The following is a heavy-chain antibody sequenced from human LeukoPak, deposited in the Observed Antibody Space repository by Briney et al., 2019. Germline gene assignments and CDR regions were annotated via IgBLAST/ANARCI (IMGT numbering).Heavy chain of an antibody. V-gene: IGHV4-61*02. CDR3: ARDNNVGVGAPRKGYYFDY. CDR2: NYTSRST. J-gene: IGHJ4*02. Sequence: SWIRRPAGKVLEWIGRNYTSRSTNYNPSLKSRVTISVDTSKNQFSLKLSSVTAADTAVYYCARDNNVGVGAPRKGYYFDYWGQGTLVTVSS. D-gene: IGHD1-26*01.